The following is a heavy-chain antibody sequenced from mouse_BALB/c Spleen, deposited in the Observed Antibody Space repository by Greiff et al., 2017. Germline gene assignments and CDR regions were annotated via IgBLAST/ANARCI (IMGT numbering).Heavy chain of an antibody. Sequence: EVKLVESGGGLVKPGGSLKLSCAASGFTFSSYTMSWVRQTPEKRLEWVATISSGGGNTYYPDSVKGRFTISRDNAKNNLYLQMSSLRSEDTALYYCARYGSRRDYYAMDYWGQGTSVTVSS. CDR3: ARYGSRRDYYAMDY. J-gene: IGHJ4*01. CDR2: ISSGGGNT. CDR1: GFTFSSYT. V-gene: IGHV5-9*03. D-gene: IGHD1-1*01.